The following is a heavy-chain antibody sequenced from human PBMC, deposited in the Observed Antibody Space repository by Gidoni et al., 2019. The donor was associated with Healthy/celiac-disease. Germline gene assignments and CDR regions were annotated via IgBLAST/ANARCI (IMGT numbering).Heavy chain of an antibody. Sequence: QLQLQESGPGLVKPSETLSLTCTVSGGSISSSSAYWGWIRQPPGRGLEWIGSIFYSGSTYYNPSLKSRVTISVDTSKNQFSLKLSSVTAADSAIYYCARDGGEWLQSEFDYWGQGTLVTVSS. D-gene: IGHD5-12*01. J-gene: IGHJ4*02. CDR1: GGSISSSSAY. V-gene: IGHV4-39*07. CDR3: ARDGGEWLQSEFDY. CDR2: IFYSGST.